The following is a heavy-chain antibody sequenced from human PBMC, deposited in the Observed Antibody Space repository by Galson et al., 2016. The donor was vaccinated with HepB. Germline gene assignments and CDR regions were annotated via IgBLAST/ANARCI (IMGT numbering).Heavy chain of an antibody. J-gene: IGHJ4*02. CDR2: IYHSGTT. Sequence: SETLSLTCTVSGSGYSIGTPYYWAWIRQPPGKGLEWIASIYHSGTTFYNPSLKTRVTMSVDTFKNQFSLKLKSVTAADTAVYFCARAVRFLALSNSWPHFDSWGQGTLVTVSS. D-gene: IGHD3-16*01. CDR1: GSGYSIGTPYY. V-gene: IGHV4-38-2*02. CDR3: ARAVRFLALSNSWPHFDS.